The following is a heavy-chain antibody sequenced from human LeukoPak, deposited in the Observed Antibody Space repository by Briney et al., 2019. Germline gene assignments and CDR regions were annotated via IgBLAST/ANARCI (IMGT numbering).Heavy chain of an antibody. CDR1: GYTLTELS. CDR2: FDPEDGET. J-gene: IGHJ3*02. V-gene: IGHV1-24*01. CDR3: ATLSPSRYCSGGSCYFSAFDI. Sequence: GASVKVSCKVSGYTLTELSMHWVRQAPGKGLGWMGGFDPEDGETIYAQKFQGRVTMTEDTSTDTAYMELSSLRSEDTAVYYCATLSPSRYCSGGSCYFSAFDIWGQGTMVTVSS. D-gene: IGHD2-15*01.